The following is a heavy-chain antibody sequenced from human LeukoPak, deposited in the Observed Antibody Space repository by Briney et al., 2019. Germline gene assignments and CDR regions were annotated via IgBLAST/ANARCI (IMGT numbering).Heavy chain of an antibody. CDR3: ARDKMILDAFDI. CDR1: GGSISSYY. J-gene: IGHJ3*02. Sequence: SETLSLTCTVSGGSISSYYWSWIRQPPGKGLEWIGYIYYSGSTNYNPSLKSRVTISVDTSKNQFSLKLSSVTAADTAVYYCARDKMILDAFDIWGQGTMVTVSS. CDR2: IYYSGST. V-gene: IGHV4-59*01. D-gene: IGHD3-22*01.